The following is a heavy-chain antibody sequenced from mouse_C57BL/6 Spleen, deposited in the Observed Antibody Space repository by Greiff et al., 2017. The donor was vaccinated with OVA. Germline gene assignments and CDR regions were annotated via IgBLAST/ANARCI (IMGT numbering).Heavy chain of an antibody. CDR3: ARHEEGTAQATYFDY. V-gene: IGHV1-62-2*01. CDR2: FYPGSGSI. CDR1: GYTFTEYT. D-gene: IGHD3-2*02. J-gene: IGHJ2*01. Sequence: QVQLKESGAELVKPGASVKLSCKASGYTFTEYTIHWVKQRSGQGLEWIGWFYPGSGSIKYNEKFKDKATLTADKFSSTVYMELSRLTSEDSAVYFCARHEEGTAQATYFDYWGQGTTLTVSS.